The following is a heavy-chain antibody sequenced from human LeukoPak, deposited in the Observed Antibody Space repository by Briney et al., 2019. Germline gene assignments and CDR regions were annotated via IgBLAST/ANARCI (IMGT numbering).Heavy chain of an antibody. Sequence: ASVKVSCKASGYTFTTYDINWLRQAPGQGLEWMGWISAYNGRTYYAQNLQGRVTMTTDTATSTAYMELRSLRSDDTAVYYCARTPHTDHGDYASTDYWGQGTLVTVSS. D-gene: IGHD4-17*01. CDR1: GYTFTTYD. J-gene: IGHJ4*02. CDR3: ARTPHTDHGDYASTDY. CDR2: ISAYNGRT. V-gene: IGHV1-18*01.